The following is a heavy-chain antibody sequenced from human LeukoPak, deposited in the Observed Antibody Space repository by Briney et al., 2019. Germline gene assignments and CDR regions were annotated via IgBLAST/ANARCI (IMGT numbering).Heavy chain of an antibody. CDR1: AGIISSYA. CDR3: ARGSTVTTIAWFDP. Sequence: SVKVSCKASAGIISSYAISWVLHHPGQRLEEMGGNIPIFGTANYAQKFQGRGTITTGESTSTAYKEQSSMRSEEDAVVYCARGSTVTTIAWFDPWGQGTLVTVSS. V-gene: IGHV1-69*05. CDR2: NIPIFGTA. D-gene: IGHD4-11*01. J-gene: IGHJ5*02.